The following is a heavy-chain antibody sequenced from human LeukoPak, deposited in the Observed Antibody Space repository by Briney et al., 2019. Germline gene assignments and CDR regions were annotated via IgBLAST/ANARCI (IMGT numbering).Heavy chain of an antibody. CDR3: ARDQEDDIVVVPAAVNWFDP. J-gene: IGHJ5*02. D-gene: IGHD2-2*01. Sequence: SETLSLTCTVSGGSISSYYWSWIRQPAGKGLEWIGRIYTSGSTNYNPSLKSRVTMSVDTSKNQFSLKLSSVTAADTAVYYCARDQEDDIVVVPAAVNWFDPWGQGTLVTVSS. V-gene: IGHV4-4*07. CDR2: IYTSGST. CDR1: GGSISSYY.